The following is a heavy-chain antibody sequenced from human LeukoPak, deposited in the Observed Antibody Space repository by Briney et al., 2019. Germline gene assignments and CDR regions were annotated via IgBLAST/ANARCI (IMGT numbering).Heavy chain of an antibody. V-gene: IGHV1-18*01. CDR3: ARDPGEYQLLGEFHY. CDR2: ISAYNGNT. D-gene: IGHD2-2*01. CDR1: GGTFSSYA. Sequence: ASVKVSCKASGGTFSSYAISWVRQAPGQGLEWMGWISAYNGNTNYAQKLQGRVTMTTDTSTSTAYMELRSLRSDDTAVYYCARDPGEYQLLGEFHYWGQGTLVTVSS. J-gene: IGHJ4*02.